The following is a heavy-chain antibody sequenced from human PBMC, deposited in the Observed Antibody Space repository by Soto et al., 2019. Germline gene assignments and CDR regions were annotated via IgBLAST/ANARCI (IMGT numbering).Heavy chain of an antibody. Sequence: GGSLRLSCAASGLTFCSYDMHWVRQVTGKGLEWVSAISGSGGSTYYADSVKGRFTISRDNSKNTLYLQMNSLRAEDTAVYYCAKRYYGSGNPAYGMDVWGQGTTVTVSS. CDR2: ISGSGGST. CDR1: GLTFCSYD. J-gene: IGHJ6*02. D-gene: IGHD3-10*01. V-gene: IGHV3-23*01. CDR3: AKRYYGSGNPAYGMDV.